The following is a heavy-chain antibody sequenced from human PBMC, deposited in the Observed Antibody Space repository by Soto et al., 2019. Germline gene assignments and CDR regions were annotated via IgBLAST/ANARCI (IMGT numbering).Heavy chain of an antibody. V-gene: IGHV1-69*13. CDR2: IIPIFGTA. CDR3: ARPSSYDFWSGYGMDV. J-gene: IGHJ6*02. Sequence: SVKVSCKASGGTFSSYAISWVRQAPGQGLEWMGGIIPIFGTANYAQKLKGRVTITADESTSTAYMELSSLRSEDMAVYYCARPSSYDFWSGYGMDVWGQGTTVTVSS. D-gene: IGHD3-3*01. CDR1: GGTFSSYA.